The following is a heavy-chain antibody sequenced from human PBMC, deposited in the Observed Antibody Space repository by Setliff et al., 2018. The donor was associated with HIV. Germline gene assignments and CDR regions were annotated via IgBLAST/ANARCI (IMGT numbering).Heavy chain of an antibody. V-gene: IGHV1-3*01. D-gene: IGHD4-4*01. CDR3: ARTSSALTTRGEYYFDY. CDR1: GYTFTSYA. Sequence: GASVKVSCKASGYTFTSYAMHWVRQAPGQRLEWMGWINAGKGNTKNSQKFQGRVTITRDTSASTAYMELSSLRPEDTAVYYCARTSSALTTRGEYYFDYWGQGTLVTVSS. J-gene: IGHJ4*02. CDR2: INAGKGNT.